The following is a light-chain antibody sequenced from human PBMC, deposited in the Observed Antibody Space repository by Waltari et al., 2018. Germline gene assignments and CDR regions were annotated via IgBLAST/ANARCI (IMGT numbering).Light chain of an antibody. CDR3: MQALQKGT. J-gene: IGKJ2*01. CDR2: LGS. CDR1: QSLLHSNGYNY. V-gene: IGKV2-28*01. Sequence: DIAMTQSPLSLPVTPGEPASISCRSSQSLLHSNGYNYLDWYLQKPGQSPQLLIYLGSNRASGVPDRFSGSGSGTDFTLKISRVEAEDVGVYYCMQALQKGTFGQGTKLEIK.